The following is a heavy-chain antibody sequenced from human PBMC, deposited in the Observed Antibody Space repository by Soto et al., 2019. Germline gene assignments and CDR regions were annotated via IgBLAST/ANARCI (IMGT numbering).Heavy chain of an antibody. D-gene: IGHD1-1*01. CDR1: GGSISSGAY. Sequence: PSETLSLTCTVSGGSISSGAYWGWIRQHPGKGLEWIGYISHRGTAYYTPSLKSRVSLSVDPSKSQFSLNVTSLTAADTAVYYCARVSETGTRWFDPWGPGTLVT. J-gene: IGHJ5*02. CDR2: ISHRGTA. CDR3: ARVSETGTRWFDP. V-gene: IGHV4-31*03.